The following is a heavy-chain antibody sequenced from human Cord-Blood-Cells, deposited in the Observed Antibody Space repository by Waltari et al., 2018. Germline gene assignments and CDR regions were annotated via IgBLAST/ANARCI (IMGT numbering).Heavy chain of an antibody. J-gene: IGHJ4*02. CDR3: ARGKVDDYGDYYFDY. V-gene: IGHV3-30-3*01. CDR2: ISYDGSNK. D-gene: IGHD4-17*01. CDR1: GFPFSSVA. Sequence: GFPFSSVAMPWSRNAPGKGLEWVAVISYDGSNKYYADSVKGRFTISRDNSKNTLYLQMNSLRAEDTAVYYCARGKVDDYGDYYFDYWGQGTLVTVSS.